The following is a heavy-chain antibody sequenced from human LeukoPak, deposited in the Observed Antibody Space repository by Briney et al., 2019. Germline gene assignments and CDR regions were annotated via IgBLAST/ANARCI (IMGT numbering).Heavy chain of an antibody. D-gene: IGHD5-12*01. Sequence: GGSLRLSCAASGFTFSKYWMHWVRQAPGKGLVWVSRIYIDGTGIVYAGSVKGRFTISRDNAKNTLYLQMKSLRVEDKAVYYCARAPPSNGYSYHFDIWGPGTMVTVSS. CDR2: IYIDGTGI. CDR3: ARAPPSNGYSYHFDI. V-gene: IGHV3-74*01. J-gene: IGHJ3*02. CDR1: GFTFSKYW.